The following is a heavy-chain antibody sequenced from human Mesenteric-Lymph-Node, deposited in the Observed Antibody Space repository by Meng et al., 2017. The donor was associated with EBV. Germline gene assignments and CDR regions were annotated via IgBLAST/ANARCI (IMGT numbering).Heavy chain of an antibody. CDR1: GEAFSDYY. J-gene: IGHJ4*02. CDR3: ARALYSNSYYGSLSY. V-gene: IGHV4-34*02. CDR2: VHRSGST. D-gene: IGHD3-10*01. Sequence: QVTLQQWGAGLLKPSETLSLTCAVYGEAFSDYYWTWIRQTPGKGLEWIGEVHRSGSTNYNPSLKSRVIISIDTSKNQFSLKLTSVTAADTAVYYCARALYSNSYYGSLSYWGLGTLVTVSS.